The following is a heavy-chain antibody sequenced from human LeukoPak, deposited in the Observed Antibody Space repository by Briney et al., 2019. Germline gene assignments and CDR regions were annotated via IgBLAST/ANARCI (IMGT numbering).Heavy chain of an antibody. J-gene: IGHJ4*02. CDR1: GGSISSGGYY. CDR2: IYHSGST. CDR3: ARDVHFDY. V-gene: IGHV4-30-2*01. Sequence: PSQTLSLTCTVSGGSISSGGYYWRWIRQPPGKGLEWIGYIYHSGSTYYNPSLKSRVTISVDRSKNQFSLKLSSVTAADTAVYYCARDVHFDYWGQGTLVTVSS. D-gene: IGHD3-10*02.